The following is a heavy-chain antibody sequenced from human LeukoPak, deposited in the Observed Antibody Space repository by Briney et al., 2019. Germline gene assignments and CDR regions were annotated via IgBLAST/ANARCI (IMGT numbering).Heavy chain of an antibody. D-gene: IGHD4-17*01. CDR3: ARCRGFFDYGVYFDY. V-gene: IGHV3-30*03. J-gene: IGHJ4*02. CDR1: GFTFSSYG. Sequence: GGSLRLSCAASGFTFSSYGMPWVRQAPGKGLEWVAVISYDGSNKYYADSVKGRFTISRDNSKNTLYLQMNSLRAEDTAVYYCARCRGFFDYGVYFDYWGQGTLVTVSS. CDR2: ISYDGSNK.